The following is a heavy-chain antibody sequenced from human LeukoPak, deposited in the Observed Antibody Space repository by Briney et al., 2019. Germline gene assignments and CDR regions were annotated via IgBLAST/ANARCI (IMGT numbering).Heavy chain of an antibody. CDR1: GGSISSSSYY. J-gene: IGHJ5*02. D-gene: IGHD2-15*01. Sequence: SETLSLTCTVSGGSISSSSYYWGWIRQPPGKGLQWIGRIYYSGSTYYNPSLKSRVTISVDTSKNQFSLKLSSVTAADTAVYYCARAKLGYCSGGSCCDWFDPWGQGTLVTVSS. CDR3: ARAKLGYCSGGSCCDWFDP. V-gene: IGHV4-39*07. CDR2: IYYSGST.